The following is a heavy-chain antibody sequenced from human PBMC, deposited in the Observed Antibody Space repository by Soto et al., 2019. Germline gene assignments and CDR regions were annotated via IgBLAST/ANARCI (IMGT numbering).Heavy chain of an antibody. Sequence: EVQLVQSGAEVRKSGEFLKISCKGSGYSFTSYWIGWVRQTPGKGLEWMGMIYPGDSDTRYSPSFQGQVTISADKSISTAYLQLSSLKASDTAMYYWARQRHYCSGRTCEGYYYYGMDVWGQGTAVTVSS. V-gene: IGHV5-51*01. CDR2: IYPGDSDT. D-gene: IGHD2-15*01. J-gene: IGHJ6*02. CDR1: GYSFTSYW. CDR3: ARQRHYCSGRTCEGYYYYGMDV.